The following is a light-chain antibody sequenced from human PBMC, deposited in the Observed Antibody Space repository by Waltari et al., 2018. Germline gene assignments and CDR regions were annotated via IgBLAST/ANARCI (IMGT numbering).Light chain of an antibody. Sequence: EIVMTQSPVTLSVSPGERATLSCRASQSISSNLAWYQQKPGQSPRPLIHGASTRAPGIPARFSGSGSGTDFTLTISSLQSEDFAVYFCQQYNTWPTFGGGTKVEIK. V-gene: IGKV3-15*01. CDR1: QSISSN. CDR2: GAS. J-gene: IGKJ4*01. CDR3: QQYNTWPT.